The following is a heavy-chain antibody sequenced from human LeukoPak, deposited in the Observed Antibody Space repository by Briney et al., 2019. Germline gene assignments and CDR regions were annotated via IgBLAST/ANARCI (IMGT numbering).Heavy chain of an antibody. CDR1: GYTFNSYG. V-gene: IGHV1-18*01. J-gene: IGHJ3*02. D-gene: IGHD6-19*01. CDR3: ARRVAVARRDAFDI. CDR2: ISSYNGNP. Sequence: GASVKVSCKASGYTFNSYGIGWVRQAPGQGLEWMGWISSYNGNPNYAQKLQARVTMSTDTSTGTAYMELRSLRSDDTAVYYCARRVAVARRDAFDIWGQGTMVTVSS.